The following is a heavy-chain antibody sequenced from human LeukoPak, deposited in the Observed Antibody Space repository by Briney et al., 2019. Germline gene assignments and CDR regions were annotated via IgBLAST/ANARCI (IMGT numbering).Heavy chain of an antibody. CDR3: ARDSYYGSGSYDY. D-gene: IGHD3-10*01. CDR2: ISHSGYT. CDR1: GGSISGSRYN. J-gene: IGHJ4*02. V-gene: IGHV4-39*07. Sequence: SETLSLTCTVSGGSISGSRYNWGWIRQSPGKGLEWITSISHSGYTYYNASLKSRVTISVDTSKNQFSLKLSSVTAADTAVYYCARDSYYGSGSYDYWGQGTLVTVSS.